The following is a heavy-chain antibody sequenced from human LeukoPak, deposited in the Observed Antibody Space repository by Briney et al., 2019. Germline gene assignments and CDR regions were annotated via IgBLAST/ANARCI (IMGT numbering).Heavy chain of an antibody. CDR1: GGSISSGGYY. CDR2: IYDSGST. J-gene: IGHJ4*02. V-gene: IGHV4-31*03. CDR3: ARGEGHCSSTSCYRPKRGGDY. Sequence: SQTLSLTCTVSGGSISSGGYYWSWIRQHPGKGLEWIGYIYDSGSTYYNPSLKSRVTISVDTSKNQFSLKLSSVTAADTAVYYCARGEGHCSSTSCYRPKRGGDYWGQGTLVTVSS. D-gene: IGHD2-2*02.